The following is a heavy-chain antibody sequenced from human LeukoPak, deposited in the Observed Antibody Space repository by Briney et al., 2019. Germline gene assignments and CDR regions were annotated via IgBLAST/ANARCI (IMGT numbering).Heavy chain of an antibody. CDR2: INPNSGGT. CDR1: GYTFTGYY. Sequence: ASVKVSCKASGYTFTGYYMHWVRQAPGQGLEWMGWINPNSGGTNYAQKFQGRVTMTRDTSISTAYMELSSLRSEDTAVYYCATEPHNDIAAAGTGVIDPWGQGTLVTVSS. CDR3: ATEPHNDIAAAGTGVIDP. J-gene: IGHJ5*02. V-gene: IGHV1-2*02. D-gene: IGHD6-13*01.